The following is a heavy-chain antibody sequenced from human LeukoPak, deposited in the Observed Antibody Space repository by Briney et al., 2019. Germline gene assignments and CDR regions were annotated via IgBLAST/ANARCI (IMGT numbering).Heavy chain of an antibody. CDR2: ISSSSSYI. CDR3: ARDLRGYSGYYFDY. V-gene: IGHV3-21*01. CDR1: GFTFSSYS. J-gene: IGHJ4*02. D-gene: IGHD5-12*01. Sequence: GGSLRLFCAASGFTFSSYSVNWVRQAPGKGLEWVSSISSSSSYIYYADSVKGRFTISRDNAKNSLYLQMNSLRAEDTAVYYCARDLRGYSGYYFDYWGQGTLVTVSS.